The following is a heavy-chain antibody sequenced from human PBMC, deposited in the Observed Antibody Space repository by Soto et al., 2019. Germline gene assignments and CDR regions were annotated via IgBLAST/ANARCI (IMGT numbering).Heavy chain of an antibody. CDR3: TKDWQGNSCSGEGCLSY. Sequence: GGSLRLSCTASGFTFGDYAMSWFRQAPGKGLEWVGFIRSKAYGGTTEYAASVKGRFTISRDDSKSIAYLQMNSLKTEDTAFYYCTKDWQGNSCSGEGCLSYWGQGALVTVSS. D-gene: IGHD2-2*01. CDR2: IRSKAYGGTT. V-gene: IGHV3-49*03. J-gene: IGHJ4*02. CDR1: GFTFGDYA.